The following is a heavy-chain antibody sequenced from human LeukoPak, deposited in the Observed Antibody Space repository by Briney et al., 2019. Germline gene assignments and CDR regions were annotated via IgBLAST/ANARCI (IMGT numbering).Heavy chain of an antibody. Sequence: GMSLRLSCAASGFTFSSYGMHWVRQAPGKGLEWVAVISYDGSNKYYADSVKGRFTISRDNSKNTLYLQMNSLRAEDTAVYYCAKDFCTNGVSPPDFDYWGQGTLVTVSS. V-gene: IGHV3-30*18. D-gene: IGHD2-8*01. J-gene: IGHJ4*02. CDR3: AKDFCTNGVSPPDFDY. CDR2: ISYDGSNK. CDR1: GFTFSSYG.